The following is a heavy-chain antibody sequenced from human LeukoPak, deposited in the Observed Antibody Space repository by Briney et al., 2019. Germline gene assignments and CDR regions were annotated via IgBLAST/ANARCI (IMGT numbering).Heavy chain of an antibody. J-gene: IGHJ4*02. V-gene: IGHV1-69*13. CDR2: IIPIFGTA. Sequence: SVKVSCKASGGTFSSYAISWVRQAPGQGLEWMGGIIPIFGTADYAQKFQGRVTITADESTSTAYMELSSLRSEDTAVYYCARDKAAAGTGFDYWGQGTLVTVSS. CDR3: ARDKAAAGTGFDY. D-gene: IGHD6-13*01. CDR1: GGTFSSYA.